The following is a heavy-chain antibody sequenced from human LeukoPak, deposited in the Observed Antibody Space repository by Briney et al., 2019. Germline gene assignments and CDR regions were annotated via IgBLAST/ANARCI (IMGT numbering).Heavy chain of an antibody. D-gene: IGHD6-6*01. CDR3: ARGGAARPDY. CDR2: ISSSSSTT. CDR1: GFTFSDYY. J-gene: IGHJ4*02. Sequence: GGSLRLSCAASGFTFSDYYISWIRQASGRGLEWVSYISSSSSTTSYADSVKGRFTISRDNAKNSLYLQINSLRDEDTAVYYCARGGAARPDYWGQGTLVTVS. V-gene: IGHV3-11*04.